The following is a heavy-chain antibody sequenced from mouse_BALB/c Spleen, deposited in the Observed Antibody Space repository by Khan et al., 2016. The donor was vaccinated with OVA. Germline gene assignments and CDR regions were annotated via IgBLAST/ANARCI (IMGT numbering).Heavy chain of an antibody. Sequence: EVELVESGGDLVKPGGSLKLSCAASGFTFRNYAMSWVRQTPEKRLEWVATIRSGGSYTYYPDSVQGRFTISRDNAKNTLYLQMSNLRSEDTAIFYCARELFTTVVATPFAYWGQGTLVTVSA. CDR3: ARELFTTVVATPFAY. CDR2: IRSGGSYT. J-gene: IGHJ3*01. CDR1: GFTFRNYA. V-gene: IGHV5-9-1*01. D-gene: IGHD1-1*01.